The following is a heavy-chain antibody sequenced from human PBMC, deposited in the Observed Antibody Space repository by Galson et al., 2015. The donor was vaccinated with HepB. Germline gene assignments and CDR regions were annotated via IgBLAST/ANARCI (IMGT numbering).Heavy chain of an antibody. CDR2: IYSGGGT. Sequence: SLRLSCAASGFTVSSNYMSWVRQAPGKGLEWVSVIYSGGGTYYADSVKGRFTVSRDNSKNTLYLQMNSLRAEDTAVYYCARGGDSSGWYRWFDPWGQGTLVTVSS. D-gene: IGHD6-19*01. CDR1: GFTVSSNY. V-gene: IGHV3-53*01. J-gene: IGHJ5*02. CDR3: ARGGDSSGWYRWFDP.